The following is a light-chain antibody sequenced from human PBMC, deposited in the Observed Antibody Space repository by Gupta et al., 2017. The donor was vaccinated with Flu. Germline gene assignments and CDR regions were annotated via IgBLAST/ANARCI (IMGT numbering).Light chain of an antibody. Sequence: QSVLTQPPSASGTPGQRVTISCSASNAHLGSNTVNWYQQLPGTAPKLLVYSNDQRPSGVPDRFSGSKSGTSASLAISGLQSEDEADYYCAAWDDSLNGGVFGGGTKLTVL. CDR1: NAHLGSNT. J-gene: IGLJ3*02. CDR3: AAWDDSLNGGV. V-gene: IGLV1-44*01. CDR2: SND.